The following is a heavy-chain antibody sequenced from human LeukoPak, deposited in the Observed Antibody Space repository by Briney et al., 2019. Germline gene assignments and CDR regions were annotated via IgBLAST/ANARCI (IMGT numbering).Heavy chain of an antibody. V-gene: IGHV3-23*01. J-gene: IGHJ4*02. D-gene: IGHD6-19*01. Sequence: PGGSLILSCAASVFTFSGYAMRWVPQAPGKVLEWVSAIVGGGGTTFYADSVKGRFTISRDNSKNTVYLQVSSLRAEDTAVYYCAKARLSTGWAYNDYWGQGTLVTVSS. CDR1: VFTFSGYA. CDR2: IVGGGGTT. CDR3: AKARLSTGWAYNDY.